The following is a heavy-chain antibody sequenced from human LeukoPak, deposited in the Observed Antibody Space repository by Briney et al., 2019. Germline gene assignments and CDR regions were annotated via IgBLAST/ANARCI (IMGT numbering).Heavy chain of an antibody. CDR1: GFTFSSYS. CDR2: ISGSGGST. Sequence: GGSLRLSCAASGFTFSSYSMNWVRQAPGKGLEWVSAISGSGGSTYYADSVKGRFTISRDNSKNTLYLQMNSLRAEDTAVYYCAKLGTGYSSSWTLDYWGQGTLVTVSS. J-gene: IGHJ4*02. CDR3: AKLGTGYSSSWTLDY. V-gene: IGHV3-23*01. D-gene: IGHD6-13*01.